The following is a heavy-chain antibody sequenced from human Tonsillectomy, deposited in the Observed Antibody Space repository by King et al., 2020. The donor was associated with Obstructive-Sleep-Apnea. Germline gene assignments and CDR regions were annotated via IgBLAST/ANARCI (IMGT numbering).Heavy chain of an antibody. D-gene: IGHD6-13*01. V-gene: IGHV2-5*01. CDR3: ERRLSAPGLFDS. J-gene: IGHJ4*02. CDR1: GFSLSASGVG. CDR2: ICWNDDE. Sequence: TLKESGPTLVKPTQTLTLTCTFSGFSLSASGVGVGWIRQPPGQALEWLALICWNDDERYSPSLKSRLTITKDTSKNQVVLTMTNMDPVDTATYYCERRLSAPGLFDSWGQGTLVTVSS.